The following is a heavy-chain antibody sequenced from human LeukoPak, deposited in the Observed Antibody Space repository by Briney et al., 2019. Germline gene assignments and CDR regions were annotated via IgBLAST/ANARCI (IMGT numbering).Heavy chain of an antibody. CDR2: ISYDGSNK. J-gene: IGHJ4*02. V-gene: IGHV3-30*18. D-gene: IGHD4-23*01. CDR1: GFTFRSYG. CDR3: AKDHYGGNAYYFDY. Sequence: GGSLRLSCAASGFTFRSYGMHWVRQAPGKGLEWVAVISYDGSNKYYADSVKGRFTISRDNSKNTLYLQMNSLRAEDTAVYYCAKDHYGGNAYYFDYWGQGTLVTVSS.